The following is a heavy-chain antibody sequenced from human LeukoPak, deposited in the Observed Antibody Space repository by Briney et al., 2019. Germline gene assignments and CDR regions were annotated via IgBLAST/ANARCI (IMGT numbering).Heavy chain of an antibody. V-gene: IGHV4-34*12. Sequence: SETLSLTCAVYGGSFSGYYWSWIRQPPGKGLEWIGSIFYGGNTFYSPSLRSRVSISVDTSKNHCSLRLNSVTAADTAIYYCARHTLVTSISTYNWFDPWGQGTLVTVSS. CDR2: IFYGGNT. CDR3: ARHTLVTSISTYNWFDP. J-gene: IGHJ5*02. CDR1: GGSFSGYY. D-gene: IGHD2-21*02.